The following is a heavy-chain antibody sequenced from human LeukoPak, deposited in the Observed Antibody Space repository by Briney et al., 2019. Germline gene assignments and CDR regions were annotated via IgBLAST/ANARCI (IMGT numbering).Heavy chain of an antibody. V-gene: IGHV7-4-1*02. CDR1: GYTFTNHA. D-gene: IGHD5-24*01. Sequence: ASVKVSCKASGYTFTNHAMNWMRQAPGQGLEWMGWINTNTGNPTYAQGFTGRFVFSLDTSVSTAYLQINSLKAYDTAVYYCARGDGYSPADYWGQGTLVTVTS. CDR2: INTNTGNP. CDR3: ARGDGYSPADY. J-gene: IGHJ4*02.